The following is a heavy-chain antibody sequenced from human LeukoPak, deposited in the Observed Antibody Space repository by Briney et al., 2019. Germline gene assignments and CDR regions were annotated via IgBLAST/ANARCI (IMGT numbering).Heavy chain of an antibody. CDR2: IYPGDSDT. CDR3: ARLALTVTTATDAFDI. D-gene: IGHD4-17*01. CDR1: GYSFTSYW. Sequence: GESLKISCKGSGYSFTSYWNGWVRQMPGKGLEWMGIIYPGDSDTRYSPSFQGQVTISADKSISTAYLQWRSLKASDTAMYYCARLALTVTTATDAFDIWGQGTMVTVSS. J-gene: IGHJ3*02. V-gene: IGHV5-51*01.